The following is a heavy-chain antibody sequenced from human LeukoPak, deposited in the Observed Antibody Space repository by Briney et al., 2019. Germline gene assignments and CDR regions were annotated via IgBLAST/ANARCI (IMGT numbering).Heavy chain of an antibody. CDR2: ISSSSSYI. CDR1: GFTFSSYS. J-gene: IGHJ4*02. CDR3: ARGDSNYGFGY. D-gene: IGHD4-4*01. Sequence: GGSLRLSCAASGFTFSSYSMNWVRQAPGKGLEWVSSISSSSSYIYYADSVKGRFTISRDNAKNSLYLQMNSLRAEDTAVYYCARGDSNYGFGYWGQGTLVTVSS. V-gene: IGHV3-21*01.